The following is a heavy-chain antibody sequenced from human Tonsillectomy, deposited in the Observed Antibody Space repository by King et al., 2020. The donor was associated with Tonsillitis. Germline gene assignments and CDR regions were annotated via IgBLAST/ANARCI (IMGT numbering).Heavy chain of an antibody. Sequence: QLQESGPGLVKPSQTLSLTCTVSGGSISSGGYYWNWIRQHPGKGLEWIGYIHYSGITYYNPSLKSRVTISLDTSKNQFSLKLSSVTAADTAVYYCARVPGFGELPAFDIWGQGTMVTVSS. V-gene: IGHV4-31*03. CDR1: GGSISSGGYY. CDR2: IHYSGIT. D-gene: IGHD3-10*01. J-gene: IGHJ3*02. CDR3: ARVPGFGELPAFDI.